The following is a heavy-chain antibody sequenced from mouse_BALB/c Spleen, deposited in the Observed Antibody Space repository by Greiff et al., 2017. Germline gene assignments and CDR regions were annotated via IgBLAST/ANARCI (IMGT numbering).Heavy chain of an antibody. CDR3: DREGRLRDGYAMDY. V-gene: IGHV1-4*02. CDR1: GYTFTSYT. CDR2: INPSSGNT. Sequence: VQLQQSAAELARPGASVKMSCKASGYTFTSYTMHWVKQRPGQGLEWIGYINPSSGNTEYNQKFKDKNTLTADKSSSTAYMQLSSLTSEDSAVYYCDREGRLRDGYAMDYWGQGTSVTVSS. D-gene: IGHD2-2*01. J-gene: IGHJ4*01.